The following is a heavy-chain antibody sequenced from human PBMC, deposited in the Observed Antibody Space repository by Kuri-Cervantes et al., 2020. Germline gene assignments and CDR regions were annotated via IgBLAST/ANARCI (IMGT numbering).Heavy chain of an antibody. J-gene: IGHJ6*02. CDR2: INPSGGST. CDR3: ASSPVYYYGMDV. CDR1: GYTFTSYY. V-gene: IGHV1-46*01. Sequence: ASVKVSCKASGYTFTSYYMHWVRQAPGQGLEWMGIINPSGGSTSYAQKFQGRVTMTRDTSTSTVYRELSSLRSEATAVYYCASSPVYYYGMDVWGQGTTVTVSS.